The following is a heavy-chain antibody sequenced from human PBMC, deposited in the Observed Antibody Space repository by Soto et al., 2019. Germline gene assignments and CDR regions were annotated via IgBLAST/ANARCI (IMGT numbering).Heavy chain of an antibody. CDR3: ARLGMRAKSPFMDV. D-gene: IGHD1-20*01. CDR1: GYSFNMYW. V-gene: IGHV5-51*01. J-gene: IGHJ6*02. Sequence: GESLKISCKGSGYSFNMYWIAWVRQMPGQGPEWMGIIYPGDSDTTYSSSFQGQATISADKTISTVYLQLSSLKASDTAMYYCARLGMRAKSPFMDVWGQGTTVTVSS. CDR2: IYPGDSDT.